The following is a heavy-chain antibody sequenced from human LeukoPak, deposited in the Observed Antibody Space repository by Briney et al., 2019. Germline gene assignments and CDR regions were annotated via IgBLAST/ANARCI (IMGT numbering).Heavy chain of an antibody. V-gene: IGHV1-2*02. D-gene: IGHD6-13*01. CDR3: ARDCRVRSSSCQDY. J-gene: IGHJ4*02. CDR1: GYTFTGYY. CDR2: INPNSGGT. Sequence: ASVKVSCKASGYTFTGYYMRWVRQAPGQGLEWMGWINPNSGGTNYAQKFQGRVTMTRDTSISTAYMELSRLRSDDTAVYYCARDCRVRSSSCQDYWGQGTLVTVSS.